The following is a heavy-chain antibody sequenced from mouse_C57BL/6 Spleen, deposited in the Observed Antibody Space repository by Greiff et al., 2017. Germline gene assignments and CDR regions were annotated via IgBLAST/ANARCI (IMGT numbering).Heavy chain of an antibody. D-gene: IGHD2-3*01. V-gene: IGHV1-77*01. CDR3: ARYGNDGYSFAY. J-gene: IGHJ3*01. Sequence: QVQLQQSGAELVKPGASVKISCKASGYTFTDYYINWVKQRPGQGLEWIGKIGPGSGSTYSNSKFKGKATLTSDKSASTAYMQLSSLTSEDSAVYFCARYGNDGYSFAYWGQGTLVTVSA. CDR1: GYTFTDYY. CDR2: IGPGSGST.